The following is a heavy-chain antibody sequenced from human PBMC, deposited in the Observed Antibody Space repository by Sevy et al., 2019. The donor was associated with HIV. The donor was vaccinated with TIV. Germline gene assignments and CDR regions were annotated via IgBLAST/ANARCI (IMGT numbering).Heavy chain of an antibody. D-gene: IGHD1-1*01. CDR3: AGLLEPQEDFDY. Sequence: ASVKVSCKASGYTFTSYGISWVRQAPGQGLEWMGWISAYNGNTNYAQKLQGRVTMTTDTSTSTAYMELRSLRSDDTAVYYCAGLLEPQEDFDYWGQGTLVTVSS. J-gene: IGHJ4*02. V-gene: IGHV1-18*01. CDR1: GYTFTSYG. CDR2: ISAYNGNT.